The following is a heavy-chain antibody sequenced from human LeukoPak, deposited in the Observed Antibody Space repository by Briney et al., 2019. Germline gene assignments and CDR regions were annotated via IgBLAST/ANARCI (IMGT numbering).Heavy chain of an antibody. CDR2: INHSGST. J-gene: IGHJ3*02. V-gene: IGHV4-34*01. CDR1: GGSFSGYY. Sequence: SETLSLTCAVYGGSFSGYYWSWIRQPPGKGLEWIGEINHSGSTNYNPSLKSRVTISVDTSKNQFSLKLSSVTAADTAVYYCASVRYSSSRDAFDIWGQGTLVTVSS. CDR3: ASVRYSSSRDAFDI. D-gene: IGHD6-13*01.